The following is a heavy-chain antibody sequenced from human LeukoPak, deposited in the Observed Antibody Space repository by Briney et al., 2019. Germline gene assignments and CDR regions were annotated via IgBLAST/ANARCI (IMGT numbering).Heavy chain of an antibody. V-gene: IGHV3-49*03. CDR1: GFTFGDYA. CDR3: TRPPRAVGAPGAFDI. J-gene: IGHJ3*02. Sequence: GGSLRLSCTASGFTFGDYAMSWFRQAPGKGLEWVGFIRSKAYGGTTEYAASVKGRFTISRDDSKSIAYLQMNNLKTEDTAVYYCTRPPRAVGAPGAFDIWGQGTMVTVSS. CDR2: IRSKAYGGTT. D-gene: IGHD1-26*01.